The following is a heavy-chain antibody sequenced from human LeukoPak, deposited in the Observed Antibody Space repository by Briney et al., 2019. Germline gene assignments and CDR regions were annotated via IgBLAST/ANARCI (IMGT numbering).Heavy chain of an antibody. J-gene: IGHJ5*02. CDR2: IYYSGST. V-gene: IGHV4-59*01. CDR3: ARVPGVVVPAPYNWFDP. Sequence: SETLSLTCTVSGGSISSYYWSWIRQPPGKGLEWIGYIYYSGSTNYNPSLKSRVTISVDTSKNQFSLKLSSVTAADTAVYYCARVPGVVVPAPYNWFDPWGQGTLVTVSS. D-gene: IGHD2-2*01. CDR1: GGSISSYY.